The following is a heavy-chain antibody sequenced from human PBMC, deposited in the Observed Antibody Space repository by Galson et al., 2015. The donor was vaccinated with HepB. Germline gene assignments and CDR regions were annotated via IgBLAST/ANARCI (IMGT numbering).Heavy chain of an antibody. Sequence: ETLSLTCTVSGGSISNYYWSWIRQPPGKGLEWIGYIYYSGNTNYSPSLKSRVTISVDTSKNQFSLNLSSVTAADTAVYYCARDSGSYMSSAFDIWGQGTMVTVSS. CDR1: GGSISNYY. CDR3: ARDSGSYMSSAFDI. J-gene: IGHJ3*02. D-gene: IGHD1-26*01. CDR2: IYYSGNT. V-gene: IGHV4-59*01.